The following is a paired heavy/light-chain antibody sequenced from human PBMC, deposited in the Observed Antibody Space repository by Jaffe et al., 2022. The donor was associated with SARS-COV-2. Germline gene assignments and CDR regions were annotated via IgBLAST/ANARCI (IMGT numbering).Light chain of an antibody. CDR1: QSVSSN. CDR3: QQYNNWPPPYT. J-gene: IGKJ2*01. CDR2: GAS. V-gene: IGKV3-15*01. Sequence: EVVMTQSPATLSVSPGERATLSCRASQSVSSNLAWYQQKPGQAPRLLIYGASTRATGIPARFSGSGSGTEFTLTISSLQSEDFAVYYCQQYNNWPPPYTFGQGTKLEIK.
Heavy chain of an antibody. V-gene: IGHV3-13*01. Sequence: EVQLVESGGGLVQPGGSLRLSCAASGFTFSNYDMHWVRQVTGKDLEWVSTAGTTGDTYYLGSVKGRFTISRENAENSLYLQMNSLRAGDTAVYYCARAKGTYSDSTRYFDLWGRGTLVTVSS. D-gene: IGHD6-13*01. CDR3: ARAKGTYSDSTRYFDL. CDR2: AGTTGDT. CDR1: GFTFSNYD. J-gene: IGHJ2*01.